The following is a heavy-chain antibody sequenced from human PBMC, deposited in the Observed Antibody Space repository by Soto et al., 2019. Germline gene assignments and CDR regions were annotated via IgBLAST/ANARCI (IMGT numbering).Heavy chain of an antibody. D-gene: IGHD3-3*01. CDR1: GFSLTTSGVG. CDR2: IYWDDDK. V-gene: IGHV2-5*02. CDR3: APRVLRTVFGLVTTTAIYFDF. Sequence: QITLKESGPTVVKPTEALTLTCTFSGFSLTTSGVGVGWVRQSPGKAPEWLALIYWDDDKRYSTSLKSRLTITKDTSKNQVVLTMANVDPADTATYYCAPRVLRTVFGLVTTTAIYFDFWGQGTPVVVSS. J-gene: IGHJ4*02.